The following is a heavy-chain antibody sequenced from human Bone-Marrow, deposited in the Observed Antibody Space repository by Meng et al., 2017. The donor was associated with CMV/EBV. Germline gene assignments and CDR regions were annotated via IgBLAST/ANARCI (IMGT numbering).Heavy chain of an antibody. CDR3: ARLNFTGKRGRREFDP. CDR2: IYYLGTS. J-gene: IGHJ5*02. V-gene: IGHV4-39*07. Sequence: SETLSLTCTVSGGSISSSDYYWGWVRQPPGKGLEWIGTIYYLGTSYYNPSLESRVTISVDKSKNQFSLKLSSVTAADTAVFYCARLNFTGKRGRREFDPWGQGTLVTVSS. CDR1: GGSISSSDYY. D-gene: IGHD1-14*01.